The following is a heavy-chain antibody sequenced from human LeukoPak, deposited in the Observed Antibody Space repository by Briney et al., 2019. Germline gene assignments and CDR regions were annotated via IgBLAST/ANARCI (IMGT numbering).Heavy chain of an antibody. CDR2: ISGSGGST. CDR1: GFTFSSYA. V-gene: IGHV3-23*01. Sequence: PGGSLRLSCAASGFTFSSYAMSWVRQAPGKGLEWVSAISGSGGSTYYADSVKGRFIISRDNSKNTLYLQMNSLRAEHTAVYYCAKFSSGWPHRDYFNYWGQGTLVTVSS. D-gene: IGHD6-19*01. CDR3: AKFSSGWPHRDYFNY. J-gene: IGHJ4*02.